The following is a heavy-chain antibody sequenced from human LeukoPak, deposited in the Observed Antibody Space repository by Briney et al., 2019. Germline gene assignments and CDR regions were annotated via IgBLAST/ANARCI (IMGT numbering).Heavy chain of an antibody. D-gene: IGHD1-7*01. V-gene: IGHV3-33*01. CDR3: ARGGPFTGTTSTPRASDY. CDR2: LWEDGTNI. J-gene: IGHJ4*02. CDR1: GFTFSIYG. Sequence: PGGSLRLSCAASGFTFSIYGLHWVRQPPGKGLEWVAALWEDGTNIHYADSVKGRFTISRDISKNTVYLQMNSLRVEDTAVYHCARGGPFTGTTSTPRASDYWGQGILVTVSS.